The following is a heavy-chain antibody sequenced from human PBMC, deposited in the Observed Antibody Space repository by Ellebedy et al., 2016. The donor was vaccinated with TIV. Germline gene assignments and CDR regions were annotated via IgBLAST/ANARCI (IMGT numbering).Heavy chain of an antibody. CDR1: GFTFSSFA. Sequence: GGSLRLSCAASGFTFSSFAVHWVRQAPGKGLEWLSVISAGGDSTYHADSVKGRFTITRDNSKNPLFLQMNSLRAEDTAVYYCAKSHDNSGYHFVGAFDIWGQGTMVIVSS. V-gene: IGHV3-23*01. J-gene: IGHJ3*02. CDR3: AKSHDNSGYHFVGAFDI. D-gene: IGHD3-22*01. CDR2: ISAGGDST.